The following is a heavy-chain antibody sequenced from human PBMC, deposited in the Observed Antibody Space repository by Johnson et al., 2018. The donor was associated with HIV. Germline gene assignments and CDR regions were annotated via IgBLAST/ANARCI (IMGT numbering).Heavy chain of an antibody. Sequence: EVQLVESGGGLVQPGVSLRLSCASSGFTVSNNCVVWVRQAPGKGLEWVSVIYSGGSTYQADSVKGRFTISRDNAKNSLYLQMNSLRAEDTAVYYCALVLGALPGAFDIWGQGTLVTVSS. J-gene: IGHJ3*02. V-gene: IGHV3-66*01. CDR2: IYSGGST. D-gene: IGHD3-16*01. CDR3: ALVLGALPGAFDI. CDR1: GFTVSNNC.